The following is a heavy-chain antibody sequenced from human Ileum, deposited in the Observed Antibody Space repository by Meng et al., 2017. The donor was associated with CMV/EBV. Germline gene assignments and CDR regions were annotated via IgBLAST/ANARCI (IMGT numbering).Heavy chain of an antibody. CDR1: GFTFSSYS. Sequence: GESLKISCAASGFTFSSYSMNWVRQAPGKGLEWVSYISSSSSTIYYADSVKGRFTISRDNAKNSLYLQMDSLSAEDKAVYHCARGEGGCGDYGMDVWGQGTTVTVSS. CDR2: ISSSSSTI. J-gene: IGHJ6*02. D-gene: IGHD2-21*01. CDR3: ARGEGGCGDYGMDV. V-gene: IGHV3-48*04.